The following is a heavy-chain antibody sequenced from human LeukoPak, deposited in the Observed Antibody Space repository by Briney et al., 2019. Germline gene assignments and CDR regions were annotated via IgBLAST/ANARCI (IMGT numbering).Heavy chain of an antibody. CDR2: ISGSGGST. J-gene: IGHJ3*02. V-gene: IGHV3-23*01. Sequence: PGGSLRLSCAASGFSFSTYNMNWVRQAPGKGLEWVSAISGSGGSTYYADSVKGRFTISRDNSKNTLYLQMNSLRTEDTAVYYCAKVGATDAFDIWGQGTMVTVSS. CDR1: GFSFSTYN. CDR3: AKVGATDAFDI. D-gene: IGHD1-26*01.